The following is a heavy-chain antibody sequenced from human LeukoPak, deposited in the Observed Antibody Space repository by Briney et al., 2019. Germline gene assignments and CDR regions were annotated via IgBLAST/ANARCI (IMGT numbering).Heavy chain of an antibody. CDR2: IYPGDSDT. J-gene: IGHJ5*02. CDR1: GYSFTKYW. Sequence: GESLKISCEGSGYSFTKYWIGWVRQMPGKGLEWMGIIYPGDSDTRYSPSFQGQVTISADKSISTAYLQWSSLKASDTAMYYCARQEYCSGGSCYTWFDPWGQGTLVTVSS. D-gene: IGHD2-15*01. CDR3: ARQEYCSGGSCYTWFDP. V-gene: IGHV5-51*01.